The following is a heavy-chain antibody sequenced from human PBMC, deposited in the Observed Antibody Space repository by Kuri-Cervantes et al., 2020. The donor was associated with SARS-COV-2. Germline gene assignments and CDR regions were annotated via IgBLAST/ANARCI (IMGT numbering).Heavy chain of an antibody. Sequence: GESLKISCTASGFIFSDYYMTWIRQAPGKGLELVSNIGPSGTTKYYADSVKGRFTISRDNAKNSLYLQMSSLRAEDTAVYYCASDRVSSKIYYYYYYMDVWGKGTTVTVSS. J-gene: IGHJ6*03. CDR1: GFIFSDYY. CDR3: ASDRVSSKIYYYYYYMDV. D-gene: IGHD1-26*01. V-gene: IGHV3-11*04. CDR2: IGPSGTTK.